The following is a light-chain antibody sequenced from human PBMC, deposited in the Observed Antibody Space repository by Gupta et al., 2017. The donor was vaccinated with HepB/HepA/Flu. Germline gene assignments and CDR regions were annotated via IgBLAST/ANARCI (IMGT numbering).Light chain of an antibody. CDR2: AAS. V-gene: IGKV1-39*01. CDR1: QSISNY. J-gene: IGKJ1*01. CDR3: QHSYSNPRT. Sequence: DIQMTQSPSSLSASVGDRVTITCRTSQSISNYLNWYQQKPGTAPKLLIHAASSLQSGVPSRFSGSGSGTDFTLTISSLQPEDFATYYCQHSYSNPRTFGQGTKVEIK.